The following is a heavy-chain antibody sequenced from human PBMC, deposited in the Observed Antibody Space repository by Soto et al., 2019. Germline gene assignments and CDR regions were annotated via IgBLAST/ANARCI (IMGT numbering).Heavy chain of an antibody. CDR2: VYYIGTT. V-gene: IGHV4-61*01. CDR1: GGSVSNKTYY. D-gene: IGHD4-17*01. CDR3: ARTTAVPNTLRSRYFFDY. Sequence: QVQLQESGPGLLKPSETLSLTCSVSGGSVSNKTYYWSWIRQPPGKRLEWIGYVYYIGTTNYNPSLNSGVTISVDLSKNQFSLRLSSVTTADTALYYCARTTAVPNTLRSRYFFDYWGQGTLVTVSS. J-gene: IGHJ4*02.